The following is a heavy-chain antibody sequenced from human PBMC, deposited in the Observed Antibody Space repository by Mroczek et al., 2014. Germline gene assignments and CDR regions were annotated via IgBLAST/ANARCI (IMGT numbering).Heavy chain of an antibody. CDR2: INHSGST. J-gene: IGHJ4*02. CDR3: ARSYCTNGXCYPYYFD. V-gene: IGHV4-34*01. CDR1: GGSFSGYY. D-gene: IGHD2-8*01. Sequence: QVQLQQWGAGLLKPSETLSLTCAVYGGSFSGYYWSWIRQPPGKGLEWIGEINHSGSTNYNPSLKSRVTISVDTSKNQFSLKLSSVTAADTAVYYCARSYCTNGXCYPYYFDYGAREPWSPSPQ.